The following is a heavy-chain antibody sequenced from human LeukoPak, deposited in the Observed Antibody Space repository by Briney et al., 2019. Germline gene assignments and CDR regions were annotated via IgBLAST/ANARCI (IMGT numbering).Heavy chain of an antibody. D-gene: IGHD3-16*01. Sequence: SVKVSRKTSGGTFSRYVISWVRQAPGQGLEWMGRIIPILGIANYAQKFQGRVTIIADKSTSTAYMELSSLRSEDTAVYYCARGMMITFGDPSFDYWGQGTLVTVSS. CDR1: GGTFSRYV. CDR2: IIPILGIA. J-gene: IGHJ4*02. V-gene: IGHV1-69*04. CDR3: ARGMMITFGDPSFDY.